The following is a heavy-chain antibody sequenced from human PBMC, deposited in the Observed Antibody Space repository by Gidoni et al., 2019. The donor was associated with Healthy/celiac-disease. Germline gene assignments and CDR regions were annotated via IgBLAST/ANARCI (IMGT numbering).Heavy chain of an antibody. V-gene: IGHV1-46*03. J-gene: IGHJ6*02. Sequence: QVQLVQSGAEVKKPGASVKVSCTASGYTFTRYYMHWVRQAPGQGLEWMGIINPSGGSTSYAQKFQGRVTMTRDTSTSTVYMELSSLRSEDTAVYYCATQPITMVRGVISYYYYGMDVWGQGTTVTVSS. CDR3: ATQPITMVRGVISYYYYGMDV. D-gene: IGHD3-10*01. CDR1: GYTFTRYY. CDR2: INPSGGST.